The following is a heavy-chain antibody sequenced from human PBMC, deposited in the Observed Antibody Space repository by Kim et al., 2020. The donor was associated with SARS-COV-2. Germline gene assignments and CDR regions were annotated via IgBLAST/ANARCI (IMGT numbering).Heavy chain of an antibody. CDR3: ARDSLRRDGYID. Sequence: NYAPKLQGRVTMTTDTSTSTAYMELRSLRSDDTAVYYCARDSLRRDGYIDWGQGTLVTVSS. J-gene: IGHJ4*02. V-gene: IGHV1-18*01. D-gene: IGHD5-12*01.